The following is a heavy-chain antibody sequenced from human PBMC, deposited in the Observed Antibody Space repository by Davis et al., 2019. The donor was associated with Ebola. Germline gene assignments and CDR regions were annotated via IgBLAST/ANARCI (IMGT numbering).Heavy chain of an antibody. D-gene: IGHD1-1*01. V-gene: IGHV1-18*04. CDR2: INPHNGNT. J-gene: IGHJ4*02. Sequence: ASVKVSCKASGYTFTNYGITWVRQAPGQGLEWMGWINPHNGNTNYAQNVQGRVAMTTDTSTNTAYMEVGRLRSDDTAVYYCARAQFPTTSDHWGQGTLVTVSS. CDR1: GYTFTNYG. CDR3: ARAQFPTTSDH.